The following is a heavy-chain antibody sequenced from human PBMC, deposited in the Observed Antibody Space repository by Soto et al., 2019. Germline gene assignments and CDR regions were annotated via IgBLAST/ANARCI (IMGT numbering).Heavy chain of an antibody. D-gene: IGHD3-9*01. J-gene: IGHJ4*02. Sequence: GGSLRLSCAASGFTFSSYGMHWVRQAPGKGLEWVAVISYDGSNKYYADSVKGRFTISRDNSKNTLYLQMNSLRAEDTAVYYCAKDPPPVYDILTGPTYYFDYWGQGTRVTVSS. CDR2: ISYDGSNK. CDR1: GFTFSSYG. V-gene: IGHV3-30*18. CDR3: AKDPPPVYDILTGPTYYFDY.